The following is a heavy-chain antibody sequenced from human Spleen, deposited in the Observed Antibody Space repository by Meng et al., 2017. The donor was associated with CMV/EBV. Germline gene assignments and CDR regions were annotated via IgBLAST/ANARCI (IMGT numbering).Heavy chain of an antibody. CDR1: GFSFRRFA. CDR2: ITSDGSST. V-gene: IGHV3-64*02. J-gene: IGHJ4*02. Sequence: WSLSLSCASSGFSFRRFAMHWVRQAPGKGLEYVSAITSDGSSTYYADSVKGRFTISRDNSRNTLYLQMVSLRPEDMAVYYCARGSHWGQGTLVTVSS. CDR3: ARGSH.